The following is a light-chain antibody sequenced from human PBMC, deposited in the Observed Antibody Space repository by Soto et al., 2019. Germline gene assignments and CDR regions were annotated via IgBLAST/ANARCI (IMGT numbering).Light chain of an antibody. J-gene: IGKJ5*01. CDR2: KAS. CDR3: QQLNSYPIT. CDR1: QSVTTW. Sequence: DIQMTQSPSTLSASVGDRVTITCRASQSVTTWLAWYQQKPGKAPKLLIYKASNLESGLPSRFTGSGSGTEFTLTISSLQSDDFATYYCQQLNSYPITFGQGTRLEIK. V-gene: IGKV1-5*03.